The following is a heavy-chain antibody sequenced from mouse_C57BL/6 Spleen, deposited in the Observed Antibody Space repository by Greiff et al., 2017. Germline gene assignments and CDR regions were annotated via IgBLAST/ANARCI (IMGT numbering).Heavy chain of an antibody. Sequence: EVHLVESGGGLVKPGGSLKLSCAASGFTFSSYAMSWVRQTPEKRLEWVATISDGGSYTYYPDNVKGRFTISRDNAKNNLYLQMSHLKSEDTAMYYGARDWGLRQAWFAYWGQGTLVTVSA. CDR3: ARDWGLRQAWFAY. V-gene: IGHV5-4*01. CDR2: ISDGGSYT. CDR1: GFTFSSYA. D-gene: IGHD2-4*01. J-gene: IGHJ3*01.